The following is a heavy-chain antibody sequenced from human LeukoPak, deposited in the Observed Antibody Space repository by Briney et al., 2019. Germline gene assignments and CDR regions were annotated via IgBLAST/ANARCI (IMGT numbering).Heavy chain of an antibody. CDR3: ARASIAGNWFDP. CDR1: GGSVSSGSYY. D-gene: IGHD6-6*01. J-gene: IGHJ5*02. V-gene: IGHV4-61*01. Sequence: SETLSLTCTVSGGSVSSGSYYWSWIRQPPGKGLEWIGYIYYSGSTNYNPSLKSRVTISVDTSKNQFSLKLSSVTAADTAVYYCARASIAGNWFDPWGQGTLVTVSS. CDR2: IYYSGST.